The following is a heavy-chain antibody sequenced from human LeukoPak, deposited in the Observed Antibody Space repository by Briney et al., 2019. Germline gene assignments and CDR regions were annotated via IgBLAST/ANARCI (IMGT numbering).Heavy chain of an antibody. J-gene: IGHJ4*02. CDR1: GFTFSSYS. CDR3: ARDPRGYSYGHDY. D-gene: IGHD5-18*01. CDR2: ISSSSSYI. Sequence: GGSLRLSYAASGFTFSSYSMNWVRQAPGKGLEWVSSISSSSSYIYYADSVKGRFTISRDNAKNSLYLQMNSLRAEDTAVYYCARDPRGYSYGHDYWGQGTLVTVSS. V-gene: IGHV3-21*01.